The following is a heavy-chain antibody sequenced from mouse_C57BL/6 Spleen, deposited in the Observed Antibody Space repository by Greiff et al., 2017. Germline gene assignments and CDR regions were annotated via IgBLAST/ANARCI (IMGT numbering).Heavy chain of an antibody. V-gene: IGHV1-55*01. Sequence: VQLQQPGAELVKPGASVKMSCKASGYTFTSYWITWVKQRPGQGLEWIGDIYPGSGSTNYNEKFKSKATLTVDTSSSTAYMQLSSLTSEDSAVYYCASGATTVVATRYFDVWGTGTTVTVSS. CDR3: ASGATTVVATRYFDV. CDR1: GYTFTSYW. CDR2: IYPGSGST. J-gene: IGHJ1*03. D-gene: IGHD1-1*01.